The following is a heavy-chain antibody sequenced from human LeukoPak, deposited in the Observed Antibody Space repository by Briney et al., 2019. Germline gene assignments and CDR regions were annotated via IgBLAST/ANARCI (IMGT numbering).Heavy chain of an antibody. CDR2: IFYDASRT. CDR1: GFPFSIYG. D-gene: IGHD2-2*01. Sequence: SGGSLRLSCAASGFPFSIYGMHWVRQAPGKGLEWVALIFYDASRTFYADSVKGRFTISRDNSKNTQYLQMNSLRAEDTAIYYCARVSGIPASWAIDFWGQGTLVTVSS. CDR3: ARVSGIPASWAIDF. J-gene: IGHJ4*02. V-gene: IGHV3-30*03.